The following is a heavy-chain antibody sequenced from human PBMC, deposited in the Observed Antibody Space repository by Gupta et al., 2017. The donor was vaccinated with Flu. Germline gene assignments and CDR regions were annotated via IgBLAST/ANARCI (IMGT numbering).Heavy chain of an antibody. V-gene: IGHV3-15*01. CDR3: XTDGPSXSWYNHPIREDDY. Sequence: VRQAPGKGLEWVGRIKSKTDGGTTDYAAPVKGRFTISRDDSKNTLYLQMNSLKTEDTAVYXCXTDGPSXSWYNHPIREDDYWGQGTLVTVSS. J-gene: IGHJ4*02. CDR2: IKSKTDGGTT. D-gene: IGHD6-13*01.